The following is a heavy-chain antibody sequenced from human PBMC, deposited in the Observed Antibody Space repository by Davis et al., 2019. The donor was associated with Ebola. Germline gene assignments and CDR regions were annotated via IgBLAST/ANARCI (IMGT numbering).Heavy chain of an antibody. CDR1: GFTFSDYY. CDR3: ARERWLQLSTYYFDY. CDR2: ISSSGSTI. V-gene: IGHV3-11*01. Sequence: GESLKISCAASGFTFSDYYMSWIRQAPGKGLEWVSYISSSGSTIYYADSVKGRFTISRDNAKNSLYLQMNSLRAEDTAVYYCARERWLQLSTYYFDYWGQGTLVTVSS. J-gene: IGHJ4*02. D-gene: IGHD5-24*01.